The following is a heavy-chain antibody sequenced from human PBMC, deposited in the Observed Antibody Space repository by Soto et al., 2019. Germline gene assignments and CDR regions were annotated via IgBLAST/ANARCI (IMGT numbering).Heavy chain of an antibody. V-gene: IGHV4-4*02. CDR2: SYHSGST. Sequence: QVQLQQSGPGLVKPSGTLSLTCTVSGASVTLGNLWTWIRQSPGRGLEWIGQSYHSGSTNYNPSLETRVTISVDTSKKQCSLNLTSVTAADTAVYYCARATDDYGDEYDVWGQGTSVTVSS. CDR3: ARATDDYGDEYDV. CDR1: GASVTLGNL. D-gene: IGHD4-17*01. J-gene: IGHJ3*01.